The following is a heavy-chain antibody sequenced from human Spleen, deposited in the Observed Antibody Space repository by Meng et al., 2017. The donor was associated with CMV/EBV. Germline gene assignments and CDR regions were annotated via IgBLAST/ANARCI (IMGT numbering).Heavy chain of an antibody. CDR1: DSFTSYW. V-gene: IGHV5-51*01. J-gene: IGHJ1*01. CDR2: SYPGDSDT. CDR3: ARHGVYDSSGYYGFQH. D-gene: IGHD3-22*01. Sequence: DSFTSYWIGWGRKMPGKGLEWMGISYPGDSDTRYSPSFQGQVTISADKSISTAYLQWSSLKASDTAMYYCARHGVYDSSGYYGFQHWGQGTLVTVSS.